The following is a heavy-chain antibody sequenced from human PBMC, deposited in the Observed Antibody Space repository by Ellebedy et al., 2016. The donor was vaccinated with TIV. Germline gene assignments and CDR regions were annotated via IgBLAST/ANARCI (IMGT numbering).Heavy chain of an antibody. J-gene: IGHJ5*01. Sequence: GESLKISCAASGFSFRSYWMSWVRQAPGKGLEWVANIYQDGGVQYYVDSVKGRFTISRDNANKSLFLQMNSLRGEDTAVYYCARRGSYGDYAVQINSWLDSWGRGTLVTVSS. CDR1: GFSFRSYW. CDR3: ARRGSYGDYAVQINSWLDS. V-gene: IGHV3-7*01. D-gene: IGHD4-17*01. CDR2: IYQDGGVQ.